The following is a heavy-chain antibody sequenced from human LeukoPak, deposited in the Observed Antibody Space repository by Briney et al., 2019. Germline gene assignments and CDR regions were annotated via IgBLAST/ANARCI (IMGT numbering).Heavy chain of an antibody. D-gene: IGHD3-10*01. J-gene: IGHJ4*02. CDR3: ARGTDLRSGRPGTIDY. V-gene: IGHV4-61*02. Sequence: SETLSLTCTVSGGSISSGRNYWTWIRQPAGKGLEWIGRIYIFSGSTNYNPSLKSRVTISVDTSKNQFSLKLSSVTAADTAVYYCARGTDLRSGRPGTIDYWGQETLVTVSS. CDR2: IYIFSGST. CDR1: GGSISSGRNY.